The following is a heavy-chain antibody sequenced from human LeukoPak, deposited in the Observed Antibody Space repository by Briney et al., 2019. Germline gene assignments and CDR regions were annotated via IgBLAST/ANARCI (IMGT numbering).Heavy chain of an antibody. D-gene: IGHD3-10*01. J-gene: IGHJ3*02. CDR3: GRAHYLDM. CDR1: GFIFSKYA. V-gene: IGHV3-64*02. CDR2: ISNNGATT. Sequence: GGSLRLSRAASGFIFSKYAMHWVRQAPGKGLEYVSGISNNGATTYYADSLKGRFTISRDNSKDTLYLQLASLSAADMAVYYCGRAHYLDMWGQGTMLIVSS.